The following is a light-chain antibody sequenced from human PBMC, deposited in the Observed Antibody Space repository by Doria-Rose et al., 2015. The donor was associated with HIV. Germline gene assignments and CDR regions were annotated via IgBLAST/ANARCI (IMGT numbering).Light chain of an antibody. CDR2: GNT. Sequence: QSVLTQPPSVSGAPGQRVAISCTGSSSNIGAGFAVNCLQSVSGTGPKLLIHGNTNRPSGVPDRFSGSKSGTSASLAISGLRAEDEADYYCQSYDSRLSVYVFGTGTKVTVL. CDR1: SSNIGAGFA. CDR3: QSYDSRLSVYV. J-gene: IGLJ1*01. V-gene: IGLV1-40*02.